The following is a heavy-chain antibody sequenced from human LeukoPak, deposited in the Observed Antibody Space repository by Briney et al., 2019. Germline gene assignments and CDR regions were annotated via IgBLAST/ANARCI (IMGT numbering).Heavy chain of an antibody. J-gene: IGHJ4*02. D-gene: IGHD6-19*01. CDR3: AKIPVTSRPFYFDY. V-gene: IGHV3-23*01. Sequence: GGSLRLSCAASGFTFSTYAMSWVRQAPGKGLEWVSGISGSGDNTYYADSVKGRFTISRDNSKNTLYLQMNGLRAEDTAVYYCAKIPVTSRPFYFDYWGQGTLVTVSS. CDR1: GFTFSTYA. CDR2: ISGSGDNT.